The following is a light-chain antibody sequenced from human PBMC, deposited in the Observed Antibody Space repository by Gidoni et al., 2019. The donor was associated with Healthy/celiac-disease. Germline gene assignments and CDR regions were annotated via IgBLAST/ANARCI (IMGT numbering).Light chain of an antibody. CDR3: QQRSNWSLT. V-gene: IGKV3-11*01. CDR2: DAS. J-gene: IGKJ4*01. Sequence: EIVFTPSPATLSLSPGERATLSCRASQSVSSYLAWYQQKPGQAPRLLIYDASNRATGLPARFSGSGSGTYFTLTISSLEPEDVAVYYCQQRSNWSLTFGGGTKVEIK. CDR1: QSVSSY.